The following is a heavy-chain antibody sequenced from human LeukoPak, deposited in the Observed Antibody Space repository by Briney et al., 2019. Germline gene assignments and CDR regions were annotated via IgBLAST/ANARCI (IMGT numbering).Heavy chain of an antibody. CDR2: INSDGSST. J-gene: IGHJ4*02. D-gene: IGHD6-19*01. CDR3: ARGEGYSSGWYGY. V-gene: IGHV3-74*01. Sequence: PGGSLTLSCAASGFTFSSYWMHWVRQAPGKGLVWVSRINSDGSSTSYADSVKGRFTISRDNAKNTLYLQMNSLRAEDTAVYYCARGEGYSSGWYGYWGQGTLVTVSS. CDR1: GFTFSSYW.